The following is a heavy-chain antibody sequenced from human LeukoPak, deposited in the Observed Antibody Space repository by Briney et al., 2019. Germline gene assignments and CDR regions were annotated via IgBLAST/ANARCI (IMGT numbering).Heavy chain of an antibody. J-gene: IGHJ4*02. CDR3: ARIRMIDSSGPLHFDY. D-gene: IGHD6-19*01. Sequence: SETLSLTCAVYGGSFSGYYWSWIRQPPGKGLEWIGEINHSGSTNYNPSLKSRVTISVDKSKNQFSLKLSSVTAADTAVYYCARIRMIDSSGPLHFDYWGQGTLVTVSS. CDR2: INHSGST. CDR1: GGSFSGYY. V-gene: IGHV4-34*01.